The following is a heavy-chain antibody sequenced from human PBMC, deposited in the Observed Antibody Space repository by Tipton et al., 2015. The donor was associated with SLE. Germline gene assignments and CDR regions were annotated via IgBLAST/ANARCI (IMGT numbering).Heavy chain of an antibody. J-gene: IGHJ4*02. CDR3: ARGGTQDTFDY. CDR2: IYYSGST. Sequence: LSLTCTVSGGSISSYYWSWIRQPPGKGLEWIGYIYYSGSTNYNPSLKSRVTISVDTSKNQFSLKLSSVTAADTAVYYCARGGTQDTFDYWGQGTLVTVSS. D-gene: IGHD3-16*01. V-gene: IGHV4-59*01. CDR1: GGSISSYY.